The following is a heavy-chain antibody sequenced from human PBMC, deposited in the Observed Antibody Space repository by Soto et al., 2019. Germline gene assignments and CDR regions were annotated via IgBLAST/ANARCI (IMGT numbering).Heavy chain of an antibody. CDR1: GYSFTSYW. D-gene: IGHD5-12*01. J-gene: IGHJ6*02. CDR2: IYPGDSDT. Sequence: GESLKISCKGSGYSFTSYWIGWVRQTPGKGLEWMGIIYPGDSDTRYSPSFQGQVTISADKSISTAYLQWSSLKASDTAMYYCARLDIVATLDREYYYYYGMDVWGQGTTVTVSS. V-gene: IGHV5-51*01. CDR3: ARLDIVATLDREYYYYYGMDV.